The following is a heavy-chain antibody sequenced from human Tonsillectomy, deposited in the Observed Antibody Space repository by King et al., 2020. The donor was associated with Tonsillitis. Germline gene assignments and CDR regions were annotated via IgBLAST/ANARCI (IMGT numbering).Heavy chain of an antibody. CDR3: ARRVSYDGSGSISDWYFDL. V-gene: IGHV4-34*01. CDR1: GGSFSDYY. D-gene: IGHD3-22*01. CDR2: INHSGNT. J-gene: IGHJ2*01. Sequence: VQLQQWGAGLSKPSETLSLTCAIYGGSFSDYYWSWIRQPPRKGLEWIGEINHSGNTNYNPSLNSRVTMSVDTSKNQFSLRLSSVTAADTAVYYCARRVSYDGSGSISDWYFDLWGRGTLVTVSS.